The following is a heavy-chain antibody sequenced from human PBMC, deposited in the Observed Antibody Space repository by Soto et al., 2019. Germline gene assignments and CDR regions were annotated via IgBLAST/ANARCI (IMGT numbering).Heavy chain of an antibody. Sequence: QVQLVESGGGVVQPGRSLRLSCAASGFTFSSYGMHWVRQAPGKGLEWVAVISYDGTNKYYADSVRGRFTISRDNSKNTLYLQMNSLRAEDTAVYYCAKDYYGSASYLRAPMDVWGQGTTFTVSS. CDR3: AKDYYGSASYLRAPMDV. J-gene: IGHJ6*02. V-gene: IGHV3-30*18. CDR1: GFTFSSYG. D-gene: IGHD3-10*01. CDR2: ISYDGTNK.